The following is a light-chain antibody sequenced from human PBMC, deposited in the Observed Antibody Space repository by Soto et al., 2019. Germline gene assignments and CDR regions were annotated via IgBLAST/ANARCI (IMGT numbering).Light chain of an antibody. CDR2: DTT. V-gene: IGLV1-40*01. J-gene: IGLJ2*01. CDR3: ATWDGSLPGEV. Sequence: QSVLTQPPSVTGAPGQRVTISCTGSHSDIGAGYGVHWYQQFPHSAPKLLIYDTTNRPSGVPDRFSGSRSGTSASLAITGLQAEDEADYYCATWDGSLPGEVFGGGTKLTV. CDR1: HSDIGAGYG.